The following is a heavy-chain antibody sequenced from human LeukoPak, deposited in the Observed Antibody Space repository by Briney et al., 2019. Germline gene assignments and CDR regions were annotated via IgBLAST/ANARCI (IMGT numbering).Heavy chain of an antibody. V-gene: IGHV1-69*01. J-gene: IGHJ4*02. CDR2: IIPIFGTA. CDR3: ARAPRGSSGYYYFDY. CDR1: GGTFSSYA. Sequence: SVKVSCKASGGTFSSYAISWVRQAPGQGLEWMGGIIPIFGTANYAQKFQGRVTITADESTSTAYMELSSLRSGDTAVYYCARAPRGSSGYYYFDYWGQGTLVTVSS. D-gene: IGHD3-22*01.